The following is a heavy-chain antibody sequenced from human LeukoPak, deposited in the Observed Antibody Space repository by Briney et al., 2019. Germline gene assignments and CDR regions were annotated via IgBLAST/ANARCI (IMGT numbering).Heavy chain of an antibody. CDR2: VHYSGST. J-gene: IGHJ3*02. Sequence: SETLSLTCTLSGGSISNYYWHWIRQPPGKELEWIAYVHYSGSTYYNPSLKSRGTISVDTSKNQFSLKLRSVTAADTAVYYCAREWSAFDIWGPGTMVTVS. V-gene: IGHV4-59*01. CDR1: GGSISNYY. CDR3: AREWSAFDI. D-gene: IGHD1-26*01.